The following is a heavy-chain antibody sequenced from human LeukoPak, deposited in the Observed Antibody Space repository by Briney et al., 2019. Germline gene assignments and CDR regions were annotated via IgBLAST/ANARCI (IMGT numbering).Heavy chain of an antibody. J-gene: IGHJ4*02. Sequence: GGSLRLSCAASGFTFSSYAMHWVRQAPSKGLEWVAVVSYDGSNKYYADSVKGRFTISRDNSKNTLYLQMNSLRAEDTAVYYCARDRSEEYFDYWGQGTLVTVSS. CDR2: VSYDGSNK. CDR1: GFTFSSYA. CDR3: ARDRSEEYFDY. V-gene: IGHV3-30-3*01.